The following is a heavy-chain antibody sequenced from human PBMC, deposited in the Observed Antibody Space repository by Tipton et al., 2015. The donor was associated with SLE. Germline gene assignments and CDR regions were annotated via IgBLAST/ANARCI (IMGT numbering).Heavy chain of an antibody. CDR1: GYTFTSYD. V-gene: IGHV1-2*02. Sequence: QLVQSGPEVKKPGASVKVSCKASGYTFTSYDINWVRQATGQGLEWMGWMNPNSGGTNYAQKFQGRVTMTRGTSISTAYMELSRLRSYDTAVYYCASDRDRLARQQLVADYFQHWGQGTLVTVSP. J-gene: IGHJ1*01. CDR3: ASDRDRLARQQLVADYFQH. CDR2: MNPNSGGT. D-gene: IGHD6-13*01.